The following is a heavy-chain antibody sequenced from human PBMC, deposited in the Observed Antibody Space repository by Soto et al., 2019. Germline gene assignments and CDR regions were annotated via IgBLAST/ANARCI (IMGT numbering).Heavy chain of an antibody. D-gene: IGHD2-2*01. CDR1: GFTFSTYS. Sequence: PGGSLRLSCAASGFTFSTYSMNWVRQAPGKGLEWVSSISSSGSYKYYADSVKGRFTISRDNSKNTLYLQMNSLRAEDTAVYYCAVGYCSSTSCYAPRLYYYGMDVWGQGTTVTVSS. CDR2: ISSSGSYK. CDR3: AVGYCSSTSCYAPRLYYYGMDV. J-gene: IGHJ6*02. V-gene: IGHV3-21*01.